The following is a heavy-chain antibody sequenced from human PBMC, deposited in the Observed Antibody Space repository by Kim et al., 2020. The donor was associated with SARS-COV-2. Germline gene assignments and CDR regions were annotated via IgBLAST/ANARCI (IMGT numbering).Heavy chain of an antibody. CDR2: IYYAGST. D-gene: IGHD1-26*01. V-gene: IGHV4-39*01. CDR3: ARLNRGAYRYYFDY. J-gene: IGHJ4*01. CDR1: GQSIKTNSFF. Sequence: SETLSLICTVSGQSIKTNSFFWGWIRQPPGKGLEWMGTIYYAGSTYFNPSLKSRLTISVDTSRNQFSLNLSSMTATDTAVYYCARLNRGAYRYYFDYWGPGAQVTVSS.